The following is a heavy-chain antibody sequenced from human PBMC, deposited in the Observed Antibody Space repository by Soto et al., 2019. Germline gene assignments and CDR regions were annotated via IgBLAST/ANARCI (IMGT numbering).Heavy chain of an antibody. D-gene: IGHD6-19*01. CDR1: GNMFTGSG. Sequence: ASVKVSCKASGNMFTGSGISWVRQAPGQGLEWMGWISAYNGNTNYARRFQGRVTMSTDTSTSTVYMELRSLKSDDTAVYYCARNGRGWYFEGDYWGQGTLVTVSS. V-gene: IGHV1-18*01. CDR3: ARNGRGWYFEGDY. CDR2: ISAYNGNT. J-gene: IGHJ4*02.